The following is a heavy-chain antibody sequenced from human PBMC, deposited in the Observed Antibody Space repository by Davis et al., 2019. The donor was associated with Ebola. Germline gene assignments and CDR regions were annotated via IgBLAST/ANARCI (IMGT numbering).Heavy chain of an antibody. Sequence: GGSLRLSCAASGFTSSSNVMPWVPQAPGKGLEWVAVISYDGSNKYYADSVKGRFTISRDNSKNTLYLQMNSLRAEETAVYYCARGGYCSGGSCYGPLPQGLWGQGTLVTVSS. V-gene: IGHV3-30*03. CDR1: GFTSSSNV. D-gene: IGHD2-15*01. CDR2: ISYDGSNK. CDR3: ARGGYCSGGSCYGPLPQGL. J-gene: IGHJ4*02.